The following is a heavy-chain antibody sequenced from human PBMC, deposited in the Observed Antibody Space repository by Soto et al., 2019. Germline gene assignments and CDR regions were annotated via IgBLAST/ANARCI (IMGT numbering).Heavy chain of an antibody. CDR1: RGSMDSGLNH. J-gene: IGHJ6*02. CDR2: INYSGST. CDR3: AKLAGYCSGTSCYGHYAMDV. Sequence: ASETLSLTCMVHRGSMDSGLNHCGWIRQPPGKGLEWIGNINYSGSTYYNPSLQSRLTISVDTSNNQFSLTLSSVTAADTAVYYCAKLAGYCSGTSCYGHYAMDVWGQGTTVT. D-gene: IGHD2-2*01. V-gene: IGHV4-39*01.